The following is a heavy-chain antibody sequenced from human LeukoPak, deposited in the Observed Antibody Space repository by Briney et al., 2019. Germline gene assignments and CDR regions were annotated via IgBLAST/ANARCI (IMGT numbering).Heavy chain of an antibody. CDR1: GFTFSSYA. J-gene: IGHJ5*02. CDR2: IIGSGGST. Sequence: PGGSLRLSCAASGFTFSSYAMSWVRQAPGKGLEWVSAIIGSGGSTYYADSVKGRFTISRDNSKNTLYLQMNSLRAEDTAVYYCAKEIRGYCSGGSCYSRWFDPWGQGTLVTVSS. CDR3: AKEIRGYCSGGSCYSRWFDP. D-gene: IGHD2-15*01. V-gene: IGHV3-23*01.